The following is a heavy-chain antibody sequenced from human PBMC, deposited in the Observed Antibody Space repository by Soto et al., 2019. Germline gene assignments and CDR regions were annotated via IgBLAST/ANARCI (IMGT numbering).Heavy chain of an antibody. CDR1: GYTFTSYG. CDR3: ARDRSYVPITIFGVVIGGGSGDY. CDR2: ISAYNGNT. J-gene: IGHJ4*02. Sequence: ASVKVSCKASGYTFTSYGISWVRQAPGQGLEWMGWISAYNGNTNYAQKLQGRVTMTTDTSTSTAYMELRSLRSDDTAVYYCARDRSYVPITIFGVVIGGGSGDYWGQGTLVTVSS. V-gene: IGHV1-18*01. D-gene: IGHD3-3*01.